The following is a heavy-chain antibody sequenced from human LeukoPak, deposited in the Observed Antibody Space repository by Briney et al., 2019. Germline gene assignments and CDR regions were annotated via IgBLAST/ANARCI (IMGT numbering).Heavy chain of an antibody. CDR2: INAGNGNT. D-gene: IGHD3-22*01. V-gene: IGHV1-3*01. Sequence: ASVKVSCTASGYTFTSYAMHWVRQAPGQRLEWMGWINAGNGNTKYSQKFQGRVTITRDTSASTAYMELSSLRSEDTAVYYCARDEGYYYDSSGYSHYPNWFDPWGQGTLVTVSS. CDR3: ARDEGYYYDSSGYSHYPNWFDP. CDR1: GYTFTSYA. J-gene: IGHJ5*02.